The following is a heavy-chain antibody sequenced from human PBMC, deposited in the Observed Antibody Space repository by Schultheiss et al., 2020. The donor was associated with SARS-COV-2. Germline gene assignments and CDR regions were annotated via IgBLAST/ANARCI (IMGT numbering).Heavy chain of an antibody. CDR2: ISHDGSDK. D-gene: IGHD6-19*01. J-gene: IGHJ4*02. V-gene: IGHV3-30*18. Sequence: LSLTCAVYGGSFSGYYWSWIRQPPGKGLEWVAIISHDGSDKFYADSVKGRFTISRDNSKNTLDLQMNSLRADDTAVYYCAKGAGTSARGWYHDYWGQGTLVTVSS. CDR3: AKGAGTSARGWYHDY. CDR1: GGSFSGYY.